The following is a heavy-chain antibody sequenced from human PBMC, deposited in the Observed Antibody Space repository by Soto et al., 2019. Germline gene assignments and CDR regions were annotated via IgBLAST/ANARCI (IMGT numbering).Heavy chain of an antibody. J-gene: IGHJ6*02. CDR2: IDPSDSYT. V-gene: IGHV5-10-1*01. D-gene: IGHD6-19*01. CDR3: ARPLRGAVANYYYYGMDV. Sequence: GESLKISCKGSGYSFTSYWISWVRQMPGKGLEWMGRIDPSDSYTNYSPSFQGHVTISADKSISTAYLQWSSLKASDTAMYYCARPLRGAVANYYYYGMDVWGQGTTVTAP. CDR1: GYSFTSYW.